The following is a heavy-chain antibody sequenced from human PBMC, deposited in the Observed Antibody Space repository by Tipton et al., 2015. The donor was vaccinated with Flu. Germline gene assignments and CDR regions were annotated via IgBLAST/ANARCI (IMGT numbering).Heavy chain of an antibody. J-gene: IGHJ4*02. CDR3: ARRMGDSSGSLWDS. D-gene: IGHD3-22*01. Sequence: QLVQSGAEVKKPGTSVKVSCRASGYTFTNFGISWVRQAPGQGLEWMGWINAYNGNADYGQKVKGRVTMTTDTPTSTAYMELRSLRFDDTAVYYCARRMGDSSGSLWDSWGQGTPVTVSS. CDR2: INAYNGNA. CDR1: GYTFTNFG. V-gene: IGHV1-18*01.